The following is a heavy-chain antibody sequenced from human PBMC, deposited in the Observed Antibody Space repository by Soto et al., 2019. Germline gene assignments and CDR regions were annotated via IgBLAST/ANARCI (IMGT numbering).Heavy chain of an antibody. D-gene: IGHD6-13*01. CDR2: MNPNSGNT. V-gene: IGHV1-8*01. CDR3: ARYSSSWSNCYYMDV. J-gene: IGHJ6*03. Sequence: ASVKVSCKASGYTFTSYDINWVRQATGQGLEWMGWMNPNSGNTGYAQKFQGRVTMTRNTSISTAYMELSSLRSEDTAVYYCARYSSSWSNCYYMDVWGKGTTVTVSS. CDR1: GYTFTSYD.